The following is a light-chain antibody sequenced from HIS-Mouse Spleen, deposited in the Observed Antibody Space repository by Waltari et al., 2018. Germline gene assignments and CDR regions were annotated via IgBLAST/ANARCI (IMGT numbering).Light chain of an antibody. V-gene: IGLV1-47*01. CDR2: RNK. CDR1: SSNIGSNY. CDR3: AAWDDSLSGPV. Sequence: QSVLTQPPSASGTPGQRVTISCSGSSSNIGSNYVYWYQQLPGTAPKLLNYRNKRRPSGVPDRFSGSKSGTSASLAISGLRSEDEADYYCAAWDDSLSGPVFGGGTKLTVL. J-gene: IGLJ3*02.